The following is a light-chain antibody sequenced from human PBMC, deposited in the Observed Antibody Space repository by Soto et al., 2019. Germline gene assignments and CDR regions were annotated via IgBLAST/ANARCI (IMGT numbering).Light chain of an antibody. J-gene: IGKJ4*01. V-gene: IGKV3-11*01. CDR1: QSVSSY. CDR3: QQRSNWPPVT. Sequence: EIVLTQSPATLSLSPGERATLSCRARQSVSSYLAWYQQKPCQAPRLLIYDASNRATGIPARFSGSGSGTDFTLTISSLEPEDFAVYYCQQRSNWPPVTFGGGTKVEIK. CDR2: DAS.